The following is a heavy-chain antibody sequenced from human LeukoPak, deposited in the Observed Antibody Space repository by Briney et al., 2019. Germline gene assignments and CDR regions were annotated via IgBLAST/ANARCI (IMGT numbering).Heavy chain of an antibody. V-gene: IGHV4-34*01. CDR2: INHSGST. D-gene: IGHD6-13*01. J-gene: IGHJ4*02. CDR1: GGSFSGYY. Sequence: PSETLSLTCAVYGGSFSGYYWSWIRQSPGKGLEWIGEINHSGSTNYSPSLKSRVTISVDTSKNQFSLKLSSVTAADTAVYYCARGVYIAAAQYGYWGQGTLVTVSS. CDR3: ARGVYIAAAQYGY.